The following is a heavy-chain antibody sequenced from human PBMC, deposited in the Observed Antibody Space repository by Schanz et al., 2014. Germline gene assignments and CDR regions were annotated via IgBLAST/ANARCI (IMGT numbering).Heavy chain of an antibody. V-gene: IGHV1-18*01. Sequence: QVQLVQSGGEVKTPGASVKVSCKASGYTFTRSGISWVRQAPGQGLEWMGWIGGSDGNTNFAQKFQGRVTMTPDTSTSTVYMELRSLTSDDSAVYYCARDRDQWDGNYLDYWGQGTLVTVSS. CDR1: GYTFTRSG. CDR3: ARDRDQWDGNYLDY. J-gene: IGHJ4*02. D-gene: IGHD1-26*01. CDR2: IGGSDGNT.